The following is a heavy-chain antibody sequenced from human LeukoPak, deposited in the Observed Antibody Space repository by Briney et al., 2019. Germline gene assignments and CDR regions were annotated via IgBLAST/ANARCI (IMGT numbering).Heavy chain of an antibody. D-gene: IGHD1-14*01. V-gene: IGHV3-66*01. CDR2: IYSGGST. Sequence: PGGSLRLSCAASGFTFSSYTMNWVRQAPGKGLEWVSVIYSGGSTYYADSVKGRFTITRDNSKNTLYLQMNSLRAEDTAVYYCARDSYNADYFDYWGQGTLVTVSS. CDR3: ARDSYNADYFDY. CDR1: GFTFSSYT. J-gene: IGHJ4*02.